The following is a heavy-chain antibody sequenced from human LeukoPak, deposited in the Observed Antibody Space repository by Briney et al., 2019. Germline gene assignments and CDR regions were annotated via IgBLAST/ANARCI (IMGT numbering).Heavy chain of an antibody. CDR1: GGTFSGYY. CDR2: INHSGST. D-gene: IGHD3-9*01. Sequence: SETLSLTCAVYGGTFSGYYWSWIRQPPGKGLEWIGEINHSGSTNYNPSLKSRVTISVDTSKNQFSLKLSSVTAADTAVYYCAREDILPGYPDYWGQGTLVTVSS. J-gene: IGHJ4*02. CDR3: AREDILPGYPDY. V-gene: IGHV4-34*01.